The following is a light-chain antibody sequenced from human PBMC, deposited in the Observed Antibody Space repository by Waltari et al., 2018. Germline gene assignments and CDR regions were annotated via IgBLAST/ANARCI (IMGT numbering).Light chain of an antibody. CDR3: QQYYSTPPLT. J-gene: IGKJ4*01. V-gene: IGKV4-1*01. CDR2: WAS. Sequence: DIVMTQSPDSLAVSLGEWATINCKSSQSVLYSSNNKNYLAWYQQKPGQPPRLLIYWASTRESGVPDRFSSSGSETDFTLTISSLQAEDVAVYYCQQYYSTPPLTFGGGTKVEIK. CDR1: QSVLYSSNNKNY.